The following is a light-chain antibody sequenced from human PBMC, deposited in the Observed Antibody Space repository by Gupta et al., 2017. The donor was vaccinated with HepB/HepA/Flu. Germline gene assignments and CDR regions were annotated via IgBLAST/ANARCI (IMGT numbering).Light chain of an antibody. Sequence: DIQMTQSPSTLSTSVGDRVTITCRASQSVNSWLAWYQQKPGQAPKLLIYQASTLESGVPSRFSGSGSGTEFTLTISSLQPDDFATYYCQQDYSYPCTFGPGTKVDIK. CDR1: QSVNSW. CDR3: QQDYSYPCT. CDR2: QAS. V-gene: IGKV1-5*03. J-gene: IGKJ3*01.